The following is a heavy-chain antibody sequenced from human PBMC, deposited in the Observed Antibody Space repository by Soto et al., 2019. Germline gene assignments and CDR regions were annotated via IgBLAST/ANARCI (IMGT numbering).Heavy chain of an antibody. D-gene: IGHD3-9*01. CDR3: ARGGLRYFDWFGMDV. CDR1: GFTFSSYG. Sequence: GGSLRLSCAASGFTFSSYGMHWVRQAPGKGLEWVAVIWYDGSNKYYADSVKGRFTISRDNSKNTLYLQMNSLRAEDTAVYYCARGGLRYFDWFGMDVWGQGTTVTVSS. J-gene: IGHJ6*02. V-gene: IGHV3-33*01. CDR2: IWYDGSNK.